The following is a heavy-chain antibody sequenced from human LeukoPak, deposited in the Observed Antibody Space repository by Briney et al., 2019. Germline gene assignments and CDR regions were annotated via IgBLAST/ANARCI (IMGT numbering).Heavy chain of an antibody. CDR3: ARADRQGASLSPFDP. D-gene: IGHD1-26*01. J-gene: IGHJ5*02. CDR1: GGSISSSSYY. CDR2: IYYSGST. Sequence: TSETLSLTCTVSGGSISSSSYYWGWIRQPPGKGLEWIGSIYYSGSTYYNPSLRGRVTISIDRSKNQFSLNLSSVTAADTAVYYCARADRQGASLSPFDPWGQGTLVTVSS. V-gene: IGHV4-39*07.